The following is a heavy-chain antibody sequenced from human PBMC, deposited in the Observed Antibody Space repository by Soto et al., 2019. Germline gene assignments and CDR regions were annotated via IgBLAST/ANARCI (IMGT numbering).Heavy chain of an antibody. CDR2: IKSKTDGGTT. D-gene: IGHD2-21*01. J-gene: IGHJ4*02. CDR1: GFTFSNAW. CDR3: TTRYFAGLDY. Sequence: EVQLVESGGGLVKPGGSLRLSCAASGFTFSNAWMNWVRQAPGKGLEWVGRIKSKTDGGTTDYAAPVKGRFTISRDAPKNPLYLQMNSLKTEDAAVYYCTTRYFAGLDYWGQGTLVTVSS. V-gene: IGHV3-15*07.